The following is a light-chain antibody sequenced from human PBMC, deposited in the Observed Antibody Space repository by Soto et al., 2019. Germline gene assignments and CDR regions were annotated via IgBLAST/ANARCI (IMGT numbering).Light chain of an antibody. Sequence: QSVLTQPPSVSGAPGQRVTVSCTGSSSNIGAGYDVHWYQQLPGTAPKLLIYGNSNRPSGVPDRFSGSKSGTSASLAITGLQAEDEADYYRQSYDSSLSGFYVFGPGTKLTVL. V-gene: IGLV1-40*01. J-gene: IGLJ1*01. CDR1: SSNIGAGYD. CDR3: QSYDSSLSGFYV. CDR2: GNS.